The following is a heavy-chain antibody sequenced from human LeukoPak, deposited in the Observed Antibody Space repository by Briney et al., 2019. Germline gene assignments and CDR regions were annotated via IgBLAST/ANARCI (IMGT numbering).Heavy chain of an antibody. Sequence: SETLSLTCTVSGGSISPLYWSWIRQPPGKGLEFIGYIYYSGTTNYNPSPKSRVTLSVDTSKNQFSLKLSSVTAADTAVYYCARGGVAAKYYFDSWGQGTLVTVSS. CDR1: GGSISPLY. J-gene: IGHJ4*02. CDR3: ARGGVAAKYYFDS. V-gene: IGHV4-59*11. D-gene: IGHD3-10*01. CDR2: IYYSGTT.